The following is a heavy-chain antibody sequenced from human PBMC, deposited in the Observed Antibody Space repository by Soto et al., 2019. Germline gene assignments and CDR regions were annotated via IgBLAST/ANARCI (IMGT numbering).Heavy chain of an antibody. V-gene: IGHV3-23*01. Sequence: EVQLSESGGGLVQPGGSLRLSCAASGLTFSRADLSWVRQAPGKGLEWVSAISGSGGDIHYADSVKGRFTVSRDNPKNTLFLQMRSLRVEDTAIYYWATHSWDHWGQGTLVTVSS. CDR2: ISGSGGDI. CDR3: ATHSWDH. CDR1: GLTFSRAD. J-gene: IGHJ4*02.